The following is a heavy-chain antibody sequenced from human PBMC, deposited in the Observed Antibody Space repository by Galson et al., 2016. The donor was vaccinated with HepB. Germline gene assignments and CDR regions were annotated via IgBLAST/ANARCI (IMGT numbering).Heavy chain of an antibody. CDR3: ARDRWDRSSWYAFDI. J-gene: IGHJ3*02. CDR1: GDSISSGDYY. CDR2: IFSSGST. Sequence: TLSLTCTVSGDSISSGDYYWTWIRQHPGKGLECIGYIFSSGSTNHNPSLKSRVMISLEKSKNHFSLNLSSVTAADTAIYYCARDRWDRSSWYAFDIWGQGTKVTVSS. D-gene: IGHD6-13*01. V-gene: IGHV4-31*03.